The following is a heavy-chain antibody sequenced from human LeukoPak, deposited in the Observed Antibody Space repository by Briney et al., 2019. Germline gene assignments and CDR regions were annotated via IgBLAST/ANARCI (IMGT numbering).Heavy chain of an antibody. J-gene: IGHJ6*02. D-gene: IGHD2-2*01. V-gene: IGHV3-9*01. Sequence: GRSLRLSCAASGFTFDDYAMHWVRQAPGKGLEWVSGISWNSDIIGYADSVKGRFTISRDSAKNSLYLQMNSLRPVDTAFYYCAKDIRSIVVPPDAMDVWGQGTTVTVSS. CDR2: ISWNSDII. CDR1: GFTFDDYA. CDR3: AKDIRSIVVPPDAMDV.